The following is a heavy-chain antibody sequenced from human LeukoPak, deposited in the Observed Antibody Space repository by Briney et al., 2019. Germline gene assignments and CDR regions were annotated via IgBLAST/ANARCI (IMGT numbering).Heavy chain of an antibody. CDR3: ARDQAYYDSSGYAWYFDY. Sequence: PGLSLRLSCAASGFTFSSYAMHWVRQAPGKGLEGVAGISYDGSNKYYAATVKGRFTISRDNSKNTLYLQMNRLRAEDTAVYYCARDQAYYDSSGYAWYFDYWGQGTLVTVAS. D-gene: IGHD3-22*01. J-gene: IGHJ4*02. V-gene: IGHV3-30-3*01. CDR2: ISYDGSNK. CDR1: GFTFSSYA.